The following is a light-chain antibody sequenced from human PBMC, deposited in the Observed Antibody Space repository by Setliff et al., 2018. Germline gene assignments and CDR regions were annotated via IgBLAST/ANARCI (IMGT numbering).Light chain of an antibody. Sequence: QSALTQPPSASGSPGQSVTISCTGTSSDVGGYNYVSWYQQHPGKAPKLMNYEVSKRPSGVPDRFSGSKSGNTASLTVSGLQAEDEADYYCSSYAGSNNYVVGTGTKV. CDR2: EVS. CDR3: SSYAGSNNYV. V-gene: IGLV2-8*01. J-gene: IGLJ1*01. CDR1: SSDVGGYNY.